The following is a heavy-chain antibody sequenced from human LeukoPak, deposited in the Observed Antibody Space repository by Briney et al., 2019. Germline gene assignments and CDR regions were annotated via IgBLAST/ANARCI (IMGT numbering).Heavy chain of an antibody. CDR3: ARDGYGDPLLGP. V-gene: IGHV1-46*01. D-gene: IGHD4-17*01. CDR2: INPSGGST. J-gene: IGHJ5*02. CDR1: GYIFTSYY. Sequence: GASVKVSCKASGYIFTSYYMHWVRQAPGQGLEWMGIINPSGGSTSYAQKFQGRVTMTRDTSTSTVYMELSSLRSEDTAVYYCARDGYGDPLLGPWGQGTLVTVSS.